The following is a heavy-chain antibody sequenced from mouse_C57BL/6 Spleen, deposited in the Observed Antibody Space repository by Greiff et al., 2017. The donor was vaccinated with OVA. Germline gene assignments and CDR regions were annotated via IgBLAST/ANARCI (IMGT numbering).Heavy chain of an antibody. V-gene: IGHV1-76*01. J-gene: IGHJ2*01. CDR2: IYPGSGNT. CDR3: ARGDYGNYVFDY. D-gene: IGHD2-1*01. CDR1: GYTFTDYY. Sequence: VQLQQSGAELVRPGASVKLSCKASGYTFTDYYINWVKQRPGQGLEWIARIYPGSGNTYYNEKFKGKATLTAEKSSSTAYMQLSSLTSEDSAVYFCARGDYGNYVFDYWGQGTTLTVSS.